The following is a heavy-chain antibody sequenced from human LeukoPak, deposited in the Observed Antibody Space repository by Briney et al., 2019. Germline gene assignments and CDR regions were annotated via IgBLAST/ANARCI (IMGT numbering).Heavy chain of an antibody. CDR2: IYYSGST. J-gene: IGHJ4*02. Sequence: SETLSLTCTVSGGSISSSSYYWGWIRQPPGKGLEWIGSIYYSGSTYYNPSLKSRVTISVDTSKNQFSLKLSSVTAADTAVYYCAIAGAGRYSYGYWGQGTLVTVSS. V-gene: IGHV4-39*07. D-gene: IGHD5-18*01. CDR3: AIAGAGRYSYGY. CDR1: GGSISSSSYY.